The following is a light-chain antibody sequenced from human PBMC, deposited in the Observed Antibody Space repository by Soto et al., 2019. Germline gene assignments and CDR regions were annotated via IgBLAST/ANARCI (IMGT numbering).Light chain of an antibody. CDR1: QSVSSSY. CDR3: QQYGSSPKT. V-gene: IGKV3-20*01. CDR2: GAS. Sequence: TQSPGTLSLSPGERATLSCRASQSVSSSYLAWYQQKPGQAPRLLIYGASSRATGIPDRFSGSGSGTDFTLTISRLEPEDFAVYYCQQYGSSPKTFGQGTKVEIK. J-gene: IGKJ1*01.